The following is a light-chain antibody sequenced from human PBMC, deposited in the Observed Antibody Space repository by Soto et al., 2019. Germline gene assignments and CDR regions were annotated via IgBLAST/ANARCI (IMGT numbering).Light chain of an antibody. CDR1: SSDVGSYNL. CDR3: CSYAGTSTPYV. J-gene: IGLJ1*01. V-gene: IGLV2-23*02. CDR2: EVS. Sequence: QSALTQPASVSGSPGQSITISCTGTSSDVGSYNLVSWYQQHPGKAPKLMISEVSKRPSGVSNRFSGSKSGNTASLTISGLQAEDEADYFCCSYAGTSTPYVFGTGTNLTVL.